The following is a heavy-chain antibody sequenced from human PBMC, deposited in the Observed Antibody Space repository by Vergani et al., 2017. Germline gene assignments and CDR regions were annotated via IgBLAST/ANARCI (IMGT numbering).Heavy chain of an antibody. V-gene: IGHV3-13*01. J-gene: IGHJ4*02. CDR3: ARRDSSSPALDY. D-gene: IGHD6-6*01. CDR1: GFTVSSNY. CDR2: IGTVGDT. Sequence: EVQLVESGGGLVQPGGSLRLSCAASGFTVSSNYMSWVRQATGKGLEWVSAIGTVGDTYYPGSVKGRFTISRENAKNSLYLQMNGLRAGDTAVYYCARRDSSSPALDYWGQGTLVTVSS.